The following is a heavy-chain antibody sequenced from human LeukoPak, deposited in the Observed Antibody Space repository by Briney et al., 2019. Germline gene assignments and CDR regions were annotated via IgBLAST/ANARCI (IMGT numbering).Heavy chain of an antibody. D-gene: IGHD3-9*01. CDR1: GFTFSSYG. CDR2: IWYDGSNK. J-gene: IGHJ6*04. CDR3: ARDLRYFDWYYYYYYGMDV. V-gene: IGHV3-33*01. Sequence: GGSLRLSCAASGFTFSSYGMHWVRQAPGKGLEWVAVIWYDGSNKYYADSVKGRFTISRDNSKNTLYLQMNSLRAEDTAVYYCARDLRYFDWYYYYYYGMDVRGKGTTVTVSS.